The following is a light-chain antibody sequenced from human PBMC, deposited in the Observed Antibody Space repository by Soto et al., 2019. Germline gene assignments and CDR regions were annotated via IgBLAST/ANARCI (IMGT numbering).Light chain of an antibody. CDR2: SSN. V-gene: IGLV1-44*01. CDR1: SSNIGRDT. J-gene: IGLJ3*02. Sequence: QSVVTQPPSASGTPGQRVTISCSGSSSNIGRDTVNWYQHLPGTAPKLLIYSSNQRPSGVPDRFSGSKSGTSASLAISGLQSEDEADYYCATWDGSLTGWVFGGGTKLTVL. CDR3: ATWDGSLTGWV.